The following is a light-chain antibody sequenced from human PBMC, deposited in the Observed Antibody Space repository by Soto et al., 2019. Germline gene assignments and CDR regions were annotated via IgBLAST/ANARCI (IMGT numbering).Light chain of an antibody. CDR1: QSVSSGY. CDR2: GAS. J-gene: IGKJ1*01. CDR3: QQYDSSLRT. V-gene: IGKV3-20*01. Sequence: EIVLTQSPGTLSLSPGERATLSCRTSQSVSSGYLAWYQQKPGQAPRLLIYGASNRATGIPDRFTGSGSGTDFTLTIRRLEPEDFAVYYCQQYDSSLRTFGQGTKVEIK.